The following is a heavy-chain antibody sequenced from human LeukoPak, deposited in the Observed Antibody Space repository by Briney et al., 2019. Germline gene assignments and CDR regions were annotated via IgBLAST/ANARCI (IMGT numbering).Heavy chain of an antibody. D-gene: IGHD1-26*01. J-gene: IGHJ6*02. Sequence: SETLSLTCTVSGVSMTSGGYHWSWIRQHPEKGLEWIGYTYYTGSTYYNPSLKSRVSMSVDTSKNQFSLKLSYVTVADTAVYYCAREADSGTYARYGMDVWGQGTTVTVSS. CDR3: AREADSGTYARYGMDV. CDR2: TYYTGST. CDR1: GVSMTSGGYH. V-gene: IGHV4-31*03.